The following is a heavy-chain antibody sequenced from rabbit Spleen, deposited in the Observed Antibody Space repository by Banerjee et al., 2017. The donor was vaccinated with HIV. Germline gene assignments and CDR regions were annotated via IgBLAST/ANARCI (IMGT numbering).Heavy chain of an antibody. CDR2: IAAGVSFTS. J-gene: IGHJ6*01. Sequence: QSLEESGGDLVKPGASLTLTCTASGFSFTYSDYMCWVRQPPGKGPEWIACIAAGVSFTSYYATWAKGRFTISKTSSTTVTLQMTSLTAAYTATYFCARDSGTSFSSYGMDLWGPGSLVTVS. CDR3: ARDSGTSFSSYGMDL. CDR1: GFSFTYSDY. V-gene: IGHV1S40*01. D-gene: IGHD8-1*01.